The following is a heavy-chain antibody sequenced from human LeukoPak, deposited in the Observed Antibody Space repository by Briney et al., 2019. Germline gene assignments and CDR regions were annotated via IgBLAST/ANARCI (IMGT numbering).Heavy chain of an antibody. CDR3: ATSGGIFGSSSLDVGSGDNN. CDR1: GGTFSSYA. J-gene: IGHJ4*02. Sequence: SVKVSCKASGGTFSSYAISWVRQAPGQGLEWMGGIIPIFGTANYAQKFQGRVTITTDESTSTAYMELSSLRSEATAVYYCATSGGIFGSSSLDVGSGDNNWGQGTLVTVSS. CDR2: IIPIFGTA. V-gene: IGHV1-69*05. D-gene: IGHD6-6*01.